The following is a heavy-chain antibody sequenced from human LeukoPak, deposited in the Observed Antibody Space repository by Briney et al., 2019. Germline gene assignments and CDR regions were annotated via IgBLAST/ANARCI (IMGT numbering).Heavy chain of an antibody. CDR1: GFTFSSYE. J-gene: IGHJ5*02. V-gene: IGHV3-48*03. Sequence: GGSLRLSCAASGFTFSSYEMNWVRQAPGTGLEWVSYISSSGSTVYYADSVKGRFTISRDNAKNSLYLQMNSLRAEDTAVYYCASLIAGGRGADNWFDPWGQGTLVTVSS. CDR2: ISSSGSTV. D-gene: IGHD1-26*01. CDR3: ASLIAGGRGADNWFDP.